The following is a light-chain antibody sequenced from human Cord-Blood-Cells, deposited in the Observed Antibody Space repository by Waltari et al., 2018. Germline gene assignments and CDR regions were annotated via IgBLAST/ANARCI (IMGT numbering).Light chain of an antibody. J-gene: IGKJ3*01. V-gene: IGKV3-15*01. CDR2: GAS. Sequence: EIVMTQSPATLSVSPGERATLSCRASQSVSSNLAWYQQKPGQAPRLPIYGASTRATGIPARFSGSGSGTEFTLTISSLQSEDFAVYYCQQYNNWPLLFTFGPGTKVDIK. CDR1: QSVSSN. CDR3: QQYNNWPLLFT.